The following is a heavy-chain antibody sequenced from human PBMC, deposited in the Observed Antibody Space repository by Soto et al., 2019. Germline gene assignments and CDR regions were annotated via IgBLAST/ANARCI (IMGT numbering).Heavy chain of an antibody. CDR2: ISYDGSNK. D-gene: IGHD6-6*01. Sequence: GGSLRLSCAASGFTFSSYGMHWVRQAPGKGLEWVAVISYDGSNKYYADSVKGRFTISRDNSKNTLYLQMNSLRAEDTAVYYCAKEASSSSPPLIDNWFDPWGQGTLVTVSS. CDR3: AKEASSSSPPLIDNWFDP. CDR1: GFTFSSYG. V-gene: IGHV3-30*18. J-gene: IGHJ5*02.